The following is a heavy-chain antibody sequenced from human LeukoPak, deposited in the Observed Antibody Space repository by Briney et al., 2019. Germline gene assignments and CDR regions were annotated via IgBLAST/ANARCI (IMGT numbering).Heavy chain of an antibody. J-gene: IGHJ4*02. Sequence: SETLSLTCTVSGGSISSYYWSWIRQSPGKGLEWIGYIYYSGSTNYNPSLKSRVTISVDTSKNQFSLKLSSVTAADTAVYYCARHPYHYYDSSGYPAAYYFDYWGQGTLVTVSS. CDR1: GGSISSYY. D-gene: IGHD3-22*01. CDR3: ARHPYHYYDSSGYPAAYYFDY. CDR2: IYYSGST. V-gene: IGHV4-59*08.